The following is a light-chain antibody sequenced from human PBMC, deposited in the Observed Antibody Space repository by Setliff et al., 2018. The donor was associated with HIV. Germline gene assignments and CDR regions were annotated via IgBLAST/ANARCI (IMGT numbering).Light chain of an antibody. J-gene: IGLJ3*02. CDR1: SSNIGSRT. V-gene: IGLV1-44*01. CDR3: VVWDDSLNVWL. Sequence: QSALTQPPSASGTPGQRVTISCSGTSSNIGSRTVNWYQQVPGTAPKLLIFDNNERPSGVPDRFSASKSGTSASLAISGLQSEDEADYCCVVWDDSLNVWLFGGGTKGTV. CDR2: DNN.